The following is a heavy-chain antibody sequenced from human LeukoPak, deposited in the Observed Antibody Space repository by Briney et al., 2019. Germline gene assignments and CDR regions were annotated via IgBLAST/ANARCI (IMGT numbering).Heavy chain of an antibody. J-gene: IGHJ5*02. V-gene: IGHV4-39*07. CDR3: ARWVVVVPAANGYWFDP. CDR2: INHSGST. CDR1: GASISSSSYY. Sequence: ETLSLTCTVSGASISSSSYYWAWIRQPPGKGLEWIGEINHSGSTNYNPSLKSRVTISVDTSKNQFSLKLSSVTVADTAVYYCARWVVVVPAANGYWFDPWGQGTLVTVSS. D-gene: IGHD2-2*01.